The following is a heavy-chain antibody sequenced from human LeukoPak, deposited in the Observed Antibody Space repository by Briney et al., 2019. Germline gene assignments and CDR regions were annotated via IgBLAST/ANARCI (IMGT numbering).Heavy chain of an antibody. Sequence: PGGSLRLSCTASGFTFSQYEMNWVRQAPGKGVEWVAYITSGGGSLHYADSVQGRFTISRDNAKNSLFLQMNSLRAEDTAVYYCARDMVRGVKDAFDSWGQGTLVTVSS. J-gene: IGHJ5*01. CDR2: ITSGGGSL. V-gene: IGHV3-48*03. CDR3: ARDMVRGVKDAFDS. D-gene: IGHD3-10*01. CDR1: GFTFSQYE.